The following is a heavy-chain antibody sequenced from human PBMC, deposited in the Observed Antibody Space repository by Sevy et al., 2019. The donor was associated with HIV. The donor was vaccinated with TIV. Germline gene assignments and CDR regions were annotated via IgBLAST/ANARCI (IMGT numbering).Heavy chain of an antibody. V-gene: IGHV1-18*01. D-gene: IGHD3-10*01. CDR3: ARFSILWFGELVDY. J-gene: IGHJ4*02. CDR2: ISAYNGNT. CDR1: GYTFTSYG. Sequence: ASVKVSCKASGYTFTSYGISWVRQAPGQGLEWMGWISAYNGNTNYAQKLQGRVTMTTDTSRSTAYMELRSLRSDDTAVYYCARFSILWFGELVDYWGQGTLVTVSS.